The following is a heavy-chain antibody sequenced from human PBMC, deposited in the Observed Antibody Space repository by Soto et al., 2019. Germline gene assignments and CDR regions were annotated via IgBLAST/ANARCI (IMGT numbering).Heavy chain of an antibody. J-gene: IGHJ4*02. CDR2: IWYDGSRK. D-gene: IGHD3-22*01. CDR3: ARGMRCYESQGYGPGPY. V-gene: IGHV3-33*01. CDR1: GFTFSSYA. Sequence: QVQLVESGGGVVQPGGSLRLSCAASGFTFSSYAMHWVRQAPGKGLEWMADIWYDGSRKHYADSLKGRFTISRDNPKNALYLEMNSLRVEDTAVYYGARGMRCYESQGYGPGPYWGQGTLVRGSS.